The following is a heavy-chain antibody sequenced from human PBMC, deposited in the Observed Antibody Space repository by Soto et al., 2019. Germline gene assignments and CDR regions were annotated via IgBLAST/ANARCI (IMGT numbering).Heavy chain of an antibody. Sequence: GASVKVSCKASGYTFTSHHMHWVRQAPGQGLEWMGIINPSDDYTNYAQKFQGRVTMTRDTSTSTVYMELRSLRSEDTAVYYCARDRIPHDYGDYAQLDYWGQGTLVTVSS. D-gene: IGHD4-17*01. J-gene: IGHJ4*02. CDR2: INPSDDYT. CDR1: GYTFTSHH. CDR3: ARDRIPHDYGDYAQLDY. V-gene: IGHV1-46*01.